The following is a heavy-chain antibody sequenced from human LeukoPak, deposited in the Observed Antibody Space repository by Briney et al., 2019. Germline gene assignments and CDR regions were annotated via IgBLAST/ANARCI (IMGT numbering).Heavy chain of an antibody. CDR1: GGSISGGGYY. V-gene: IGHV4-61*02. CDR3: ARNNYSNSAQSGMDV. Sequence: SETLSLTCTVPGGSISGGGYYWSWIRQPAGKGLEWIGRIYSSGSTNYNPSLKSRVTISVDTSKNQFSLKLSSVTAADTAVYYCARNNYSNSAQSGMDVWGQGTTVTVSS. D-gene: IGHD4-11*01. J-gene: IGHJ6*02. CDR2: IYSSGST.